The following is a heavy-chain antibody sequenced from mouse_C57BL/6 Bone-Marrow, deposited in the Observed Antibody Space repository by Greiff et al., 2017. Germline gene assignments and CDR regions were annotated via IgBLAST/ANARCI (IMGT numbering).Heavy chain of an antibody. V-gene: IGHV2-9*01. CDR1: GFSLTSYG. CDR2: IWGGGST. J-gene: IGHJ1*03. CDR3: AKRGEGYGYDYDGGWYFDV. D-gene: IGHD2-4*01. Sequence: VKLQESGPGLVAPSQSLSITCTVSGFSLTSYGVDWVRQPPGKGLEWLGVIWGGGSTNYNSALMSRLSISKDNSKSQVFLKMNSLQTDDTAMYYCAKRGEGYGYDYDGGWYFDVWGTGTTVTVSS.